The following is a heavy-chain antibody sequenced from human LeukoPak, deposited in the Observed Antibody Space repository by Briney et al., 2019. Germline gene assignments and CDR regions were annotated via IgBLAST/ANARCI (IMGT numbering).Heavy chain of an antibody. J-gene: IGHJ4*02. CDR1: GGSISSYY. Sequence: PSETLSLTCTVSGGSISSYYWSWLRQPPGKGLEWIAYIYCSGSTNYNPSLKSRVTISVDTSKNQFSLKLSSVTAADTAVYYCARGGDGYNYFDYWGQGTLVTVSS. V-gene: IGHV4-59*01. D-gene: IGHD5-24*01. CDR2: IYCSGST. CDR3: ARGGDGYNYFDY.